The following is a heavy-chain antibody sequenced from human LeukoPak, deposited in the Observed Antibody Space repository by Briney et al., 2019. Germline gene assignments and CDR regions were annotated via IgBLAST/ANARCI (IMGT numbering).Heavy chain of an antibody. CDR2: ISGYNGNT. Sequence: ASVKVSCKASGYTFTSNGISWVRQAPGQGLEWMGWISGYNGNTNYAQKLQGRVTMTTDTSTSTAYMELRSLRSDDTAVYYCVRDTLWFGELLRGFDYWGKGTLVTVSS. J-gene: IGHJ4*02. CDR1: GYTFTSNG. V-gene: IGHV1-18*04. CDR3: VRDTLWFGELLRGFDY. D-gene: IGHD3-10*01.